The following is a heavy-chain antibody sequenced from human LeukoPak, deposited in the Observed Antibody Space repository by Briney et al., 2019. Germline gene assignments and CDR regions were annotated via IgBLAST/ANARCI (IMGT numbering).Heavy chain of an antibody. Sequence: ASVKVSCKASGYTFTSYGISWVRQAPGQGPEWMGWISAYNGNTNYAQKLQGRVTMTTDTSTSTAYMELRSLRSDDTAVYYCARDKVGATEGDFDYWGQGTLVTVSS. V-gene: IGHV1-18*01. J-gene: IGHJ4*02. CDR2: ISAYNGNT. D-gene: IGHD1-26*01. CDR3: ARDKVGATEGDFDY. CDR1: GYTFTSYG.